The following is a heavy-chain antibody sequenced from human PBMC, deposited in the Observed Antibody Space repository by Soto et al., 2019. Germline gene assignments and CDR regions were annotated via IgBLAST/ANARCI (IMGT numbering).Heavy chain of an antibody. Sequence: PSETLSLTCTVSGGSISSGDYYWSWIRQPPGKGLEWIGYIYYSGSTYYNPSLKSRVTISVDTSKNQFSLKLSSVTAADTAVYYCARDSPNYYDSSGTTDYWGQGTLVTVSS. CDR2: IYYSGST. D-gene: IGHD3-22*01. CDR3: ARDSPNYYDSSGTTDY. V-gene: IGHV4-30-4*01. J-gene: IGHJ4*02. CDR1: GGSISSGDYY.